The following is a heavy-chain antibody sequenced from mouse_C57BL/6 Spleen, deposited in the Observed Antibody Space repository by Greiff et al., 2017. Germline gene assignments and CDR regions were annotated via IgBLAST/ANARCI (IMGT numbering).Heavy chain of an antibody. CDR2: FNPNNGGT. Sequence: EVQLHHSGPELVKPGASVKISCKASGYSFTDYYMNWVKQSHGKSLEWIGDFNPNNGGTSYNQKLKGKATLTVDKSSRPAYMELRSLTSEASAVYYCARTYDGYLAWFGYWGQGTLVTVAA. CDR1: GYSFTDYY. D-gene: IGHD2-3*01. J-gene: IGHJ3*01. V-gene: IGHV1-26*01. CDR3: ARTYDGYLAWFGY.